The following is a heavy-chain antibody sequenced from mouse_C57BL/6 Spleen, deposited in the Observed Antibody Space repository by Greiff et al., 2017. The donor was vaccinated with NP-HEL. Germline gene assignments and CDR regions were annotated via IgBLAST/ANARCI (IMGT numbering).Heavy chain of an antibody. J-gene: IGHJ4*01. CDR3: AKMRDYDDYYAMDY. V-gene: IGHV2-5*01. D-gene: IGHD2-4*01. Sequence: QVQLQQSGPGLVQPSQSLSITCTVSGFSLTSYGVHWVRQSPGKGLEWLGVIWRGGSTDYNAAFMSRLSITKDNSKSQVFFKMNSLQADDTAIYYCAKMRDYDDYYAMDYWGQGTSVTVSS. CDR2: IWRGGST. CDR1: GFSLTSYG.